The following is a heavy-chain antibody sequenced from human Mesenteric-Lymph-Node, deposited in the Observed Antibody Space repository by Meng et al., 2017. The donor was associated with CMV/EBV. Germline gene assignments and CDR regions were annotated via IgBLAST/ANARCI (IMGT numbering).Heavy chain of an antibody. D-gene: IGHD2-15*01. Sequence: KASDYTCTSDDISGLRQDHGQGLEWMEWISTSNGNTNYAQKLQGRVTMTTDTSTTTAYMELRSLISDDTAVYYCARDRGVLATPFDYWGQGTLVTVSS. V-gene: IGHV1-18*01. CDR2: ISTSNGNT. CDR1: DYTCTSDD. CDR3: ARDRGVLATPFDY. J-gene: IGHJ4*02.